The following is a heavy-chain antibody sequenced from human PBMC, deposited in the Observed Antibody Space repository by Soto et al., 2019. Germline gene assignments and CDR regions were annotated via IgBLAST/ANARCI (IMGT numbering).Heavy chain of an antibody. Sequence: QVQLQESGPGLVTPAQTLCLTCTVSGGSVTSNTQYWVWIRQNPGKGLEWIGNIYFRGTTYYNPSLGSRVSISIDTSKKQFSLRLTSVTAADTAVYFCATCDYSAFYFGDWGLGTLVSVSS. CDR3: ATCDYSAFYFGD. D-gene: IGHD4-4*01. V-gene: IGHV4-31*03. J-gene: IGHJ4*02. CDR2: IYFRGTT. CDR1: GGSVTSNTQY.